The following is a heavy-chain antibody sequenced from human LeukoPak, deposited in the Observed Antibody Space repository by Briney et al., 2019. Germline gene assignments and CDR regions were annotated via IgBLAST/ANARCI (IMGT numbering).Heavy chain of an antibody. CDR2: IYHSGST. V-gene: IGHV4-30-2*01. J-gene: IGHJ6*02. Sequence: NASGTLSLTCAVSGGSISSGGYSWSWIRQPPGRGLEWIGYIYHSGSTYYNPSLKSRVTISVDRSKNQFSLKLSSVTAADAAVYYCARDNRLMVRGVHYYYGMDVWGQGTTVTVSS. D-gene: IGHD3-10*01. CDR1: GGSISSGGYS. CDR3: ARDNRLMVRGVHYYYGMDV.